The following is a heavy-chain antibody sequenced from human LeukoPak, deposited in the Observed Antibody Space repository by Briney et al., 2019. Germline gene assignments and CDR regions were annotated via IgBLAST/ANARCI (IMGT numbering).Heavy chain of an antibody. J-gene: IGHJ4*02. V-gene: IGHV4-4*07. CDR1: GGSISSYY. Sequence: PSETLSLTCTVSGGSISSYYWSWIRQPAGKGLEWIGRIYTSGSTNYNPSLKSRVTMSVDTSNNQFSLKLSSVTAADTAVYYCARDYYDSSGYYWWYFDYWGQGTLVTVSS. D-gene: IGHD3-22*01. CDR2: IYTSGST. CDR3: ARDYYDSSGYYWWYFDY.